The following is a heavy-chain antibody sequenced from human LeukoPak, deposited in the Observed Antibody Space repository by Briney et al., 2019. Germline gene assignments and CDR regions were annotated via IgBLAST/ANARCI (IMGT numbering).Heavy chain of an antibody. Sequence: SETLSLTCAVYGGSFSGYYWSWIRQPPGKGLEWIGEINHSGSTNYNPSLKSRVTISVDTSKNQFSLKLSSVTVADTAVYYCARGLRGSGWYHYWGQGTLVTVSS. D-gene: IGHD6-19*01. CDR2: INHSGST. CDR1: GGSFSGYY. J-gene: IGHJ4*02. CDR3: ARGLRGSGWYHY. V-gene: IGHV4-34*01.